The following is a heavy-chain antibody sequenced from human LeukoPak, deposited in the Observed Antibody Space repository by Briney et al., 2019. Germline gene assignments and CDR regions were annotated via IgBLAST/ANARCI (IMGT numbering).Heavy chain of an antibody. J-gene: IGHJ4*02. Sequence: GGSLRLSCAASGFTFSSYAMHWVRQAPGKGLEYVSAISSNGGSTYYANSVKGRFTISRDNSKNTLYLQMGSLRAEDTAVYYCARGSLNPYYDYWGQGTLVTVSS. CDR2: ISSNGGST. CDR1: GFTFSSYA. CDR3: ARGSLNPYYDY. D-gene: IGHD1-14*01. V-gene: IGHV3-64*01.